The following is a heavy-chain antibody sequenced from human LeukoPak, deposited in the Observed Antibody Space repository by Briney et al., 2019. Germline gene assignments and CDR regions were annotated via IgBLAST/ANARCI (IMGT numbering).Heavy chain of an antibody. V-gene: IGHV3-7*01. J-gene: IGHJ4*02. CDR1: GFTFRSYW. CDR2: IDRDGSGT. CDR3: ARWRSVQSEFDH. D-gene: IGHD5/OR15-5a*01. Sequence: GGSLRLSCAVSGFTFRSYWMAWVRQAPGKGLEWVANIDRDGSGTEYVDSLKGRFTISRDNAKNSLFLQMNSLRAEDTAVYYCARWRSVQSEFDHWGQGTLVTVSS.